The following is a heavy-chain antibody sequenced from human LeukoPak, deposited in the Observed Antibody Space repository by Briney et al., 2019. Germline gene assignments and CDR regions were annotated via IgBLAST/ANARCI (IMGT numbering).Heavy chain of an antibody. Sequence: GGSLRLPCAASGFTFSSYAMSWVRQAPGKGLEWVSYISSSSSTIYYADSVKGRFTISRDNSKNTLYLQMNSLRTDDTAVYYCARERMTTGFDYWGQGTLVTVSS. J-gene: IGHJ4*02. CDR1: GFTFSSYA. CDR3: ARERMTTGFDY. CDR2: ISSSSSTI. V-gene: IGHV3-48*01. D-gene: IGHD4-17*01.